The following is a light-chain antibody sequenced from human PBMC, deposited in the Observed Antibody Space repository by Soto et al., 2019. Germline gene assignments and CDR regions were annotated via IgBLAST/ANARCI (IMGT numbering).Light chain of an antibody. CDR3: QQYNDWPPT. CDR2: GAS. V-gene: IGKV3D-15*01. J-gene: IGKJ1*01. CDR1: QSVNIY. Sequence: EIVMTQSPATLSVSPGERATLSCRASQSVNIYLAWYQQRPGQAPRLLIFGASYRAAGIPARFSRSGSGTEFNLTISSLQSEDFAVYYCQQYNDWPPTFGQGTKVDI.